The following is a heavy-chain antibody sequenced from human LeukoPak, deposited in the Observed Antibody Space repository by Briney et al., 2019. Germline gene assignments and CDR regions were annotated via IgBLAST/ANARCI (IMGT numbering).Heavy chain of an antibody. V-gene: IGHV1-69*02. D-gene: IGHD7-27*01. J-gene: IGHJ4*02. CDR1: GGTFSSYT. CDR2: IIPILGIA. CDR3: ATRGQPGDLYYFVY. Sequence: ASVKVSCKASGGTFSSYTINWVRQAPGQGLEWMGRIIPILGIAYYAQNFQGRVTITADKSTSTAYMELSSLRSEDTAVYYCATRGQPGDLYYFVYWGQGTLVTVSS.